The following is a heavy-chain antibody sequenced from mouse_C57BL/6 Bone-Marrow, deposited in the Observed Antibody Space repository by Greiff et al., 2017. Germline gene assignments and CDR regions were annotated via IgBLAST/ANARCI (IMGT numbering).Heavy chain of an antibody. CDR1: GYTFTSYW. V-gene: IGHV1-69*01. CDR2: IDPSDSYT. CDR3: ARGYYYGSSSNWDVDV. Sequence: QVQLQQPGAELVMPGASVKLSCKASGYTFTSYWMHWVKQRPGQGLAWIGEIDPSDSYTNYNQKFKGKSTLTVDKYSSTAYMQLRSLTSEDSAGYYCARGYYYGSSSNWDVDVWGTGTTVTVSS. J-gene: IGHJ1*03. D-gene: IGHD1-1*01.